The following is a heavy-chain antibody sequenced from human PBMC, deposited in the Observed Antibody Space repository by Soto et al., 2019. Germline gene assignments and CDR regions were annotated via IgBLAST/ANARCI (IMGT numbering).Heavy chain of an antibody. J-gene: IGHJ5*02. CDR3: GRVGRLAVARSGAGGFDP. CDR1: GFTFSSYE. Sequence: GGSLRLSCAASGFTFSSYEMNWVRQAPGKGLEWVSYISSSGSTIYYADSVKGRFTISRDNAKNSLYLQMNSLRAEDTAVYYCGRVGRLAVARSGAGGFDPWGQGTLVTVSS. CDR2: ISSSGSTI. D-gene: IGHD2-21*01. V-gene: IGHV3-48*03.